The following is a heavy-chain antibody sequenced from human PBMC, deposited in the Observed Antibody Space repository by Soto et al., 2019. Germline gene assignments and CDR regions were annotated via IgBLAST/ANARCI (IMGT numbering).Heavy chain of an antibody. J-gene: IGHJ6*03. CDR2: IKSKTDGGTT. CDR3: TTEVVVVVPAAYYMDV. V-gene: IGHV3-15*01. Sequence: PGGSLRLSCAASGFTFSNAWMSWVRQAPGKGLEWVGRIKSKTDGGTTDYAAPVKGRFTISRDDSKNTLYLQMNSLKTEDTAVYYCTTEVVVVVPAAYYMDVWGKGTTVTVSS. CDR1: GFTFSNAW. D-gene: IGHD2-2*01.